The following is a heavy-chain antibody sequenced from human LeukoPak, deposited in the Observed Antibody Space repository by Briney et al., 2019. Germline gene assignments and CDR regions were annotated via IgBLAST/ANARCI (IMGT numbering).Heavy chain of an antibody. Sequence: SGGSLRLSCAASGFTFSSYWMSWVRQAPGKGLEWVANIKQDGSEKYYVDSVKGRFTISRDNAKNSLYLQMNSLRAEDTAVYYCARVFRVATGDAFDIWGQGTMVTVSS. CDR3: ARVFRVATGDAFDI. CDR1: GFTFSSYW. CDR2: IKQDGSEK. V-gene: IGHV3-7*01. J-gene: IGHJ3*02. D-gene: IGHD5-12*01.